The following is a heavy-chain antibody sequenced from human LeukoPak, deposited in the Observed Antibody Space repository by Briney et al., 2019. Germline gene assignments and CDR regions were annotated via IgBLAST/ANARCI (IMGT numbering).Heavy chain of an antibody. Sequence: GGSLRLSCAASGFTFSSYAMSWVRQAPGKGLEWVSAISGSGGSTYYADSVKGRFTISRDNSKNTLYLQMNSLRAEDTAVYYCAKESYYDSSGSAYFQHWGQGTLVTVSS. D-gene: IGHD3-22*01. J-gene: IGHJ1*01. V-gene: IGHV3-23*01. CDR2: ISGSGGST. CDR1: GFTFSSYA. CDR3: AKESYYDSSGSAYFQH.